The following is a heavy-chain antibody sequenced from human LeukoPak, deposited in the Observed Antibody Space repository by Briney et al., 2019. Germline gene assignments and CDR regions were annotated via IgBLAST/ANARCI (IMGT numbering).Heavy chain of an antibody. Sequence: SVKVSCKASGGTFSSYAISWVRQAPGQGLEWMGGIIPIFGTANYAQKFQGRVTITADESTSTAYMELSSLRSEDTAVYYCARDKSRDFWSGYSVNWFDPWGQGTLVTVSS. V-gene: IGHV1-69*13. CDR3: ARDKSRDFWSGYSVNWFDP. CDR1: GGTFSSYA. J-gene: IGHJ5*02. CDR2: IIPIFGTA. D-gene: IGHD3-3*01.